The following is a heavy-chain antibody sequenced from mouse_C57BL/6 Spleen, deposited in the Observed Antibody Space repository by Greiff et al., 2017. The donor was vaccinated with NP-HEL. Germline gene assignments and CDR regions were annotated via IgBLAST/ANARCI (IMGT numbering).Heavy chain of an antibody. CDR3: ARTVDYAMDY. D-gene: IGHD1-1*01. J-gene: IGHJ4*01. CDR1: GYAFSSYW. V-gene: IGHV1-80*01. Sequence: VQLQQSGAELVKPGASVKISCKASGYAFSSYWMNWVKQRPGQGLEWIGQIYPGDGATNYNGKFTGKATLTADKSSSTAYMQLSSLTSEDSAVYFCARTVDYAMDYWGQGTSVTVSS. CDR2: IYPGDGAT.